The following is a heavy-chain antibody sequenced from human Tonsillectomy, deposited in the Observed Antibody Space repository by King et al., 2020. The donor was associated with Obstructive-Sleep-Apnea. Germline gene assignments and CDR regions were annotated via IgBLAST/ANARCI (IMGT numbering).Heavy chain of an antibody. J-gene: IGHJ4*02. D-gene: IGHD3-10*02. CDR1: GFTFSSYS. CDR3: ARVFYVRGVLNQPFDY. Sequence: VQLVESGGGLVKPGGSLRLSCAASGFTFSSYSMSWVRQAPGKGREWVSSISSSSYYIYYADSVKGRFTISRDNPKNSLYLQMNSLRAEDTAVYSCARVFYVRGVLNQPFDYWGQGTPVTVSS. CDR2: ISSSSYYI. V-gene: IGHV3-21*01.